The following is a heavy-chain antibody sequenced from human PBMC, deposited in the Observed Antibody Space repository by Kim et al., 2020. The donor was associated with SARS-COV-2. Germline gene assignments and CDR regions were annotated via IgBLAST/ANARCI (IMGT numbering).Heavy chain of an antibody. CDR3: ARGGPLGSPDFGACDI. Sequence: GGSLRLSCAASGFTFSSYDMHWVRQATGKGLEWVSAIGTAGDTYYPGSVKGRFTISRENATNSLYLQMNSRRAGDAAVFYFARGGPLGSPDFGACDIWG. CDR2: IGTAGDT. CDR1: GFTFSSYD. V-gene: IGHV3-13*04. J-gene: IGHJ3*02. D-gene: IGHD7-27*01.